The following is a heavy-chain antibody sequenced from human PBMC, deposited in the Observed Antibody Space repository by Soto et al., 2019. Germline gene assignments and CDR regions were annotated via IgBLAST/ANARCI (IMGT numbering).Heavy chain of an antibody. J-gene: IGHJ4*02. Sequence: EVQLVESGGGLVQPGGSRRLSCAVSGFTFSNYWMSWVRQAPGKGLEWVANIKQDGSEKYYVDSLKGRFTISRDNAKNSLYLQMNSLGAEDTAVYYCARDGYYDSSGYYYVLGYWGQGTLVTVSS. D-gene: IGHD3-22*01. V-gene: IGHV3-7*01. CDR2: IKQDGSEK. CDR1: GFTFSNYW. CDR3: ARDGYYDSSGYYYVLGY.